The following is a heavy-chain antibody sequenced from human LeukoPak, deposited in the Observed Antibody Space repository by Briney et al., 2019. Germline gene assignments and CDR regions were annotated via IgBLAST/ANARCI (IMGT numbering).Heavy chain of an antibody. Sequence: ASVKVSCKASGYTFTSYGISWVRQAPGQGLEWMGWISAYNGNTNYAQKLQGRVTMTTDTSTSTAYMELRSLRSDDTAVYYCARSPLHYDSSGYYWGDWFDPWGQGTLVTVSS. J-gene: IGHJ5*02. CDR1: GYTFTSYG. D-gene: IGHD3-22*01. CDR3: ARSPLHYDSSGYYWGDWFDP. CDR2: ISAYNGNT. V-gene: IGHV1-18*01.